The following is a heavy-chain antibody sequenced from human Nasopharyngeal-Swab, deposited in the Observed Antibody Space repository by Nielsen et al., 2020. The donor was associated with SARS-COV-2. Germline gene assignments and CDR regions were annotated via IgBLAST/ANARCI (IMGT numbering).Heavy chain of an antibody. CDR3: ARGLVDVKLLLFFFFFIYWIDS. CDR1: GGSFSDYY. V-gene: IGHV4-34*01. D-gene: IGHD6-13*01. J-gene: IGHJ5*01. Sequence: GSLRLSCAVYGGSFSDYYWTWIRQTPGKGLEWIGEINHRGTTTYNPSLKSRVSISADTSKNQFSLNLSSVTAADTAVYYCARGLVDVKLLLFFFFFIYWIDSWGQGTLVTVSS. CDR2: INHRGTT.